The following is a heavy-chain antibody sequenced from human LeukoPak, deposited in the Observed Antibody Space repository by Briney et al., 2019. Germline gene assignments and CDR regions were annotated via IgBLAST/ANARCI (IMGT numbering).Heavy chain of an antibody. CDR3: ARDRASITMVRGVIITQGGGGFDY. Sequence: PGGSLRLSFAASGFTFSSYWMSWVRQAPGKGLEWVANIKQDGSEKYYVDSVKGRFTISRDNAKNSLYLQMNSLRAEDTAVYYCARDRASITMVRGVIITQGGGGFDYWGQGTLVTVSS. J-gene: IGHJ4*02. D-gene: IGHD3-10*01. V-gene: IGHV3-7*01. CDR1: GFTFSSYW. CDR2: IKQDGSEK.